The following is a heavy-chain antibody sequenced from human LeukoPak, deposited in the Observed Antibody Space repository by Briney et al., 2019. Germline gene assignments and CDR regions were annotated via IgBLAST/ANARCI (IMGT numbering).Heavy chain of an antibody. CDR3: ARGYYYDSSGYYP. CDR1: GGSISSYY. Sequence: SETLSLTCTVSGGSISSYYWSWIRQPPGKGLEWIGYIYYSGSTNYNPSLKSRVTISVDTSKNQFSLRLRSVTAADTAVYYCARGYYYDSSGYYPWGQGTLVTVSS. CDR2: IYYSGST. D-gene: IGHD3-22*01. J-gene: IGHJ4*02. V-gene: IGHV4-59*12.